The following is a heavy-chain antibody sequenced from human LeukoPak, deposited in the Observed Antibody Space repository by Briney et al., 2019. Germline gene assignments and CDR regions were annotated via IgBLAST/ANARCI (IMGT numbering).Heavy chain of an antibody. V-gene: IGHV1-46*01. CDR1: GYTFTSNY. Sequence: ASVKVSCKASGYTFTSNYIHWVRQAPGQGLEWMGMIYPRDGSTSYAQKFQGRVTVTRDTSTSTVHMELSGLRSEDTAVYYCAKCRFSYGRYSTSLFDYWGQGALVTVSS. D-gene: IGHD5-18*01. CDR3: AKCRFSYGRYSTSLFDY. CDR2: IYPRDGST. J-gene: IGHJ4*02.